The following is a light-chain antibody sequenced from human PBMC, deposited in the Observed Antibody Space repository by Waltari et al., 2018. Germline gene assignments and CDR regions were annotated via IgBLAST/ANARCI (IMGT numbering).Light chain of an antibody. J-gene: IGLJ3*02. CDR1: SSDVGSYNR. Sequence: QSALTQPPSVSGSPGQSVTISCTGTSSDVGSYNRVSWYQQPPGTAPKPMIYEVSKRPPGVPDRFSGSKSGNTASLTISGLQSEDDAHYYCSSYTSSSTFGVFGGGTKLPVL. CDR2: EVS. CDR3: SSYTSSSTFGV. V-gene: IGLV2-18*02.